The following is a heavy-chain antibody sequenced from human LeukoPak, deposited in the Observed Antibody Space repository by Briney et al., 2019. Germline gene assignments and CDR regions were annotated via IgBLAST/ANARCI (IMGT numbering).Heavy chain of an antibody. D-gene: IGHD3-10*01. CDR3: ARDISGGDAFDI. V-gene: IGHV4-39*07. J-gene: IGHJ3*02. CDR1: GDSISSTSDS. CDR2: VYYRGFT. Sequence: PSETLSLTCTVPGDSISSTSDSWGWIRLSPGNGLEWLGRVYYRGFTYDNPSLKHRVIILVDHSVNQVSLTVNSLTARVLVRYFWARDISGGDAFDIWGQGTTVTVSS.